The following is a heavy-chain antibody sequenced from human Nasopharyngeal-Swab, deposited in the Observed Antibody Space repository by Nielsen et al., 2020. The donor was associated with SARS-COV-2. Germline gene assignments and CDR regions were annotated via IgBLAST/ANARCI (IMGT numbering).Heavy chain of an antibody. Sequence: VRQAPGKGLEWVAVISYDGSNKYYADSVKGRFTISRDNSKNTPYLQMNSLRAEDTAVYYCATTVTTLSGYWGQGTLVTVSS. CDR3: ATTVTTLSGY. CDR2: ISYDGSNK. V-gene: IGHV3-30*03. J-gene: IGHJ4*02. D-gene: IGHD4-17*01.